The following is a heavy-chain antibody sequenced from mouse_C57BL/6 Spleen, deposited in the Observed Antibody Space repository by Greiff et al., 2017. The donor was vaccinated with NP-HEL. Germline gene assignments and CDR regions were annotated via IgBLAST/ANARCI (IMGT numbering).Heavy chain of an antibody. J-gene: IGHJ2*01. Sequence: ESGPGLVKPSQSLSLTCSVTGYSITSGYYWNWIRQFPGNKLEWMGYISYDGSNNYNPSLKNRISITRDTSKNQFFLKLNSVTTEDTATYYCARGKLTGYFDYWGQGTTLTVSS. V-gene: IGHV3-6*01. CDR1: GYSITSGYY. CDR2: ISYDGSN. D-gene: IGHD4-1*01. CDR3: ARGKLTGYFDY.